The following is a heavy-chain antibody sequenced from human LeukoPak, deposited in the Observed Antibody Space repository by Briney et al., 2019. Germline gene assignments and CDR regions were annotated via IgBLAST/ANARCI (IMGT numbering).Heavy chain of an antibody. CDR1: GGTFSSYA. J-gene: IGHJ5*02. CDR3: ARDVHGDYGSGWFDP. D-gene: IGHD4-17*01. CDR2: IIPIFGTA. V-gene: IGHV1-69*13. Sequence: SVKVSCKASGGTFSSYAISWVRQAPGQGLEWMGGIIPIFGTANYAQKFQGRVTITADESTSTAYMELSSLRSEDTAVYYCARDVHGDYGSGWFDPWGQGALVSVSS.